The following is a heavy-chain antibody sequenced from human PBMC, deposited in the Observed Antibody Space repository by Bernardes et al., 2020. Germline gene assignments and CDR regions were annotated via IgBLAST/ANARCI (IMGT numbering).Heavy chain of an antibody. CDR2: IYWDDDN. CDR1: SFSLSPSGVG. CDR3: AHRLYDFWSGYTHYYFDY. Sequence: SGPTPLKPTQPPTLTCPFSSFSLSPSGVGVGSIRPPPGKALEWLALIYWDDDNRYSPSLKSRLTITKDTSKNQVVLTMTNMDPVDTATYYCAHRLYDFWSGYTHYYFDYWGQGTLVTVSS. D-gene: IGHD3-3*01. J-gene: IGHJ4*02. V-gene: IGHV2-5*02.